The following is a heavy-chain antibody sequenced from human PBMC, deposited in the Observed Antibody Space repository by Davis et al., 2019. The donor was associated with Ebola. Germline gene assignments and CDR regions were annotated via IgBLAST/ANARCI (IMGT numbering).Heavy chain of an antibody. Sequence: GGSLRLSCAASGFTFSSYEMNWVRQAPGKGLEWVSYISSSGSTIYYADSVKGRFTISRDNAKNSLYLQMNSLRAEDTAVYYCAREEAQYGMDVWGQGTTVTVSS. CDR3: AREEAQYGMDV. V-gene: IGHV3-48*03. CDR2: ISSSGSTI. J-gene: IGHJ6*02. CDR1: GFTFSSYE.